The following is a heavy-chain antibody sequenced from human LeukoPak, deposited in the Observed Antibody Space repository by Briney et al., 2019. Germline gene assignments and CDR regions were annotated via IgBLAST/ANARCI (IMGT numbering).Heavy chain of an antibody. CDR3: SNKRDY. V-gene: IGHV3-7*01. CDR2: TNEAGSGQ. Sequence: GGSLRLSCAASGFTFSSHWMTWVRQAPGKGLEWVANTNEAGSGQNYVGSVKGRFTVSRDNAKNSLYLQMNSLRVEDTAIYYCSNKRDYWGQGTLVTVSS. CDR1: GFTFSSHW. J-gene: IGHJ4*02.